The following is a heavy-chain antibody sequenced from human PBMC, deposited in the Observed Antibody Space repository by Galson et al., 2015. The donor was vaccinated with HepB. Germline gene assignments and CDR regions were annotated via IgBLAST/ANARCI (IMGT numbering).Heavy chain of an antibody. Sequence: QSGAEVKKPGESLRISCKASGYIFSNYWISWVRQMPGKGLEWMGTIDPGDSYTNFGPSFQGHVTISVDKSINTAYLRWSSLKASDTAMYHCARHERDVVGPHRYWGQGTLVTVSS. J-gene: IGHJ4*02. CDR3: ARHERDVVGPHRY. CDR2: IDPGDSYT. V-gene: IGHV5-10-1*01. CDR1: GYIFSNYW. D-gene: IGHD2-21*01.